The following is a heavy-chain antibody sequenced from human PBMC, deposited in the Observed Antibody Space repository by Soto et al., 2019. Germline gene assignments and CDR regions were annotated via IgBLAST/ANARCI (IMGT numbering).Heavy chain of an antibody. CDR3: ARCPSMNRVSLDF. D-gene: IGHD2-8*01. Sequence: GGSLRLSCAASGFTFSSYSMNWVRQAPGKGLEWVSSISSSSSYIYYADSVKGRFTISRDNAKNSLYLQMNSLRAEDTAVYYCARCPSMNRVSLDFWGQGTPVTVSS. V-gene: IGHV3-21*01. CDR2: ISSSSSYI. J-gene: IGHJ4*02. CDR1: GFTFSSYS.